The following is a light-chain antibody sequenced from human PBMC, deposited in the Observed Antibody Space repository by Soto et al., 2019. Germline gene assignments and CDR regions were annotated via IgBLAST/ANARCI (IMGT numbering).Light chain of an antibody. Sequence: DIQMTQSPSSLSASVGDRVTITCRASQSVSRYLNWYQQKPGKAPKLLLYATSSLHNGVPSRFIGCRSGTDFTLTISTLHTGDLASYYCQQTYSTHGTFCRGTKVESK. CDR2: ATS. J-gene: IGKJ1*01. CDR1: QSVSRY. CDR3: QQTYSTHGT. V-gene: IGKV1-39*01.